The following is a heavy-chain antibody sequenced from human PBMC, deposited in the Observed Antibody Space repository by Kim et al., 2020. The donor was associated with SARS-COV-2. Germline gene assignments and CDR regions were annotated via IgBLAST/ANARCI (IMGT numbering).Heavy chain of an antibody. D-gene: IGHD1-1*01. J-gene: IGHJ4*02. CDR2: T. V-gene: IGHV4-4*07. CDR3: ARGRGTEFDY. Sequence: TNYNPSLKSRVTMSVDTSKNQFSLKLSSVTAADTAVYYCARGRGTEFDYWGQGTLVTVSS.